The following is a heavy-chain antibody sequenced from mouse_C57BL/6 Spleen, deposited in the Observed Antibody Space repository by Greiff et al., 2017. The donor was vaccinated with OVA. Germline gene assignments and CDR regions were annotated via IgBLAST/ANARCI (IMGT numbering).Heavy chain of an antibody. J-gene: IGHJ2*01. CDR2: IDPSDSYT. CDR1: GYTFTSYW. CDR3: ARSMGSYYGSSSFDY. Sequence: QVQLQQPGAELVKPGASVKLSCKASGYTFTSYWMQWVKQRPGQGLEWIGEIDPSDSYTNYNQKFKGKATLTVDTSSSTAYMQLSSLTSEDSAVYYGARSMGSYYGSSSFDYWGQGTTLTVSS. D-gene: IGHD1-1*01. V-gene: IGHV1-50*01.